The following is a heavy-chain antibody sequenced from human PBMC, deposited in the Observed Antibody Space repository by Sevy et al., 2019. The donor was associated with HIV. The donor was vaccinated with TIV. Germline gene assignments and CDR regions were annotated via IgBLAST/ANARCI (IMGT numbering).Heavy chain of an antibody. J-gene: IGHJ3*02. CDR2: IYYSGCT. CDR3: ASGSGSYYDAFHI. CDR1: GGSISGNF. D-gene: IGHD1-26*01. V-gene: IGHV4-59*01. Sequence: SETRSLTCSVSGGSISGNFWTWIRQPPGKGLEWIGYIYYSGCTNSNPSLKSRVSISLDTSKNQFSLRLNSVTAADTAVYYCASGSGSYYDAFHIWGQGTMVTVSS.